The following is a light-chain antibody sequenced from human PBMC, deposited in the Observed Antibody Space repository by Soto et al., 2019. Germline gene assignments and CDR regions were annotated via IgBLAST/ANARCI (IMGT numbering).Light chain of an antibody. CDR1: QSLNNN. V-gene: IGKV3-15*01. CDR2: GAS. CDR3: QHYNGWPYT. Sequence: EIVMTQSPATLSVSPGDRATLSCRASQSLNNNLAWYQQRPGQAPRLLIYGASNRAPGIPARFSGSGSGTEFTLTITSLQSADFAIYYCQHYNGWPYTFGQGTKLEIK. J-gene: IGKJ2*01.